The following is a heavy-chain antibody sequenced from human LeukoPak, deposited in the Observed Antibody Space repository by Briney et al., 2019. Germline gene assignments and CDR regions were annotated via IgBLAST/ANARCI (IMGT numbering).Heavy chain of an antibody. CDR3: ARSRGYSYEDN. J-gene: IGHJ4*02. Sequence: ASVKVSCRASGYXFTGYYMHWVRQAPGQGLEWMGWINPKNGGTDYAQRFRGRVTLTRDTPISTAYMELSSLRSDDAAVYYCARSRGYSYEDNWGQGTPVTVSS. CDR2: INPKNGGT. D-gene: IGHD5-18*01. V-gene: IGHV1-2*02. CDR1: GYXFTGYY.